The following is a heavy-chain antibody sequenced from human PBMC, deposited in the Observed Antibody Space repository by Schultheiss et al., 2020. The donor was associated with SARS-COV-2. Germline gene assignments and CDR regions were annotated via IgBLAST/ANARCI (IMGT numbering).Heavy chain of an antibody. CDR2: IIPIFGTA. CDR1: GGTFSSYA. V-gene: IGHV1-69*13. D-gene: IGHD6-13*01. Sequence: SVKVSCKASGGTFSSYAISWVRQAPGQGLEWMGGIIPIFGTANYAQKFQGRVTITADESTSTAYMELSSLRSEDTAVYYCARARYSNPRPPNFDYWGQGTLVTVSS. J-gene: IGHJ4*02. CDR3: ARARYSNPRPPNFDY.